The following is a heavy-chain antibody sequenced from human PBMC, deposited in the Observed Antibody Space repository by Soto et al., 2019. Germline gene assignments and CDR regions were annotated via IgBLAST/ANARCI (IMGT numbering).Heavy chain of an antibody. J-gene: IGHJ6*03. D-gene: IGHD2-8*01. CDR1: GGSISSYY. Sequence: PSETLSLTCTVSGGSISSYYWSWIRQPPGKGLEWIGYIYYSGSTNYNPSLKSRVTISVDTSKNQFSLKLSSVTAADTAVYYCARHFRGTNLPAFYYYYYYMDVWGKGTTVTVSS. CDR3: ARHFRGTNLPAFYYYYYYMDV. CDR2: IYYSGST. V-gene: IGHV4-59*08.